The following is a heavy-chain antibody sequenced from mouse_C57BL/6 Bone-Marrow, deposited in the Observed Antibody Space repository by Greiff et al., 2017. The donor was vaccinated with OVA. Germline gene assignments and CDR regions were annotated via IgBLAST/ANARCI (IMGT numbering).Heavy chain of an antibody. CDR2: IDPSASET. V-gene: IGHV1-52*01. D-gene: IGHD3-3*01. Sequence: QVHVKQPGAELVRPGSSVKLSCKASGYTFTSYWMHWVKQRPIQGLEWIGNIDPSASETHYNQKFKDKATLTVDKSSSPAYMQLISLTSEDSAVYYGARSALRDFAYGCQGTTLTVTS. CDR3: ARSALRDFAY. J-gene: IGHJ2*01. CDR1: GYTFTSYW.